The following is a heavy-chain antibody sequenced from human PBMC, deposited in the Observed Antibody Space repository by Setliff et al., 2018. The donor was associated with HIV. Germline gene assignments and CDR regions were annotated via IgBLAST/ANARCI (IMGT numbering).Heavy chain of an antibody. CDR1: GGSISSSGYY. J-gene: IGHJ3*02. D-gene: IGHD3-3*01. V-gene: IGHV4-39*01. CDR2: IYYTGTT. Sequence: SETLSLTCTVSGGSISSSGYYWGWIRQPPGKGLEWIASIYYTGTTYYNPSLQSRVTISVATSKNQFSLNLTSVTAADTAVFFCARSKTFYDFWGGYYTHGAFKIWGLGTMVTVSS. CDR3: ARSKTFYDFWGGYYTHGAFKI.